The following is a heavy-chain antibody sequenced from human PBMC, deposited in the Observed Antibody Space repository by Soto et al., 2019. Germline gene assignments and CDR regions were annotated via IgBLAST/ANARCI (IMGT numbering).Heavy chain of an antibody. CDR2: INGDGSST. D-gene: IGHD5-18*01. CDR1: GFAFSSYW. Sequence: EVQLVESGGGLVQPGGSLRLSCASAGFAFSSYWMHWVRQAPGKGLVRVSRINGDGSSTFYADSVKARLTISRDNAKNTVYLQMTRLRVEDTAVYYCARGIQYRYGMDVWGQGTTVTVSS. CDR3: ARGIQYRYGMDV. J-gene: IGHJ6*02. V-gene: IGHV3-74*01.